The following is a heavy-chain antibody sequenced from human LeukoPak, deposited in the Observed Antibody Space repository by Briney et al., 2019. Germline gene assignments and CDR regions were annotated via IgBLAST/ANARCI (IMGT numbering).Heavy chain of an antibody. J-gene: IGHJ1*01. CDR3: ARNGEAYSSGYYSNFQH. V-gene: IGHV3-48*04. Sequence: GGSLRLSCAASGFTFSSYSMNWVRQAPGKGLEWVSYISSSSSTIYYADSVKGRFTISRDNAKNTLYLQMNSLRAEDTAVYYCARNGEAYSSGYYSNFQHWGQGTLVTVSS. D-gene: IGHD3-22*01. CDR1: GFTFSSYS. CDR2: ISSSSSTI.